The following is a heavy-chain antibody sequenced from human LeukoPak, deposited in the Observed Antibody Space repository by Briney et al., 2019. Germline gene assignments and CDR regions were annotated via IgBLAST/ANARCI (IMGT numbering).Heavy chain of an antibody. CDR2: IYYSGST. V-gene: IGHV4-59*08. CDR1: GGSISSYY. CDR3: ARGGAGGYFDY. Sequence: NPSETLSLTCTVSGGSISSYYWSWIRQPPGKGLEWIAYIYYSGSTSYNPSLKSRVTISVDTSKNQFSLKLSSVTAADTAVYYCARGGAGGYFDYWGQGTLVTVSS. J-gene: IGHJ4*02. D-gene: IGHD1-26*01.